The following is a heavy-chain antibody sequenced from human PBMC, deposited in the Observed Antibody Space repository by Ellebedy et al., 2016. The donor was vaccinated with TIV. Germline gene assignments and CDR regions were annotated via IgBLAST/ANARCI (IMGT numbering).Heavy chain of an antibody. CDR3: ARDHLATGTSYFDY. D-gene: IGHD1-7*01. Sequence: SETLSLTXTVSGGSVSSGSYYWSCIRQPPGKGLEWIGRIYTSGSTNYNPSLKSRVTMSVDTSKNQFSLKLSSVTAADTAVYYCARDHLATGTSYFDYWGQGTLVTVSS. V-gene: IGHV4-61*01. J-gene: IGHJ4*02. CDR1: GGSVSSGSYY. CDR2: IYTSGST.